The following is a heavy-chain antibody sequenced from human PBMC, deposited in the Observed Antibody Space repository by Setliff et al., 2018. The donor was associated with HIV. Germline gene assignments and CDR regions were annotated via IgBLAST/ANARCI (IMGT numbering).Heavy chain of an antibody. D-gene: IGHD4-17*01. J-gene: IGHJ4*02. Sequence: SETLSLTCTSSGDSISGYYWSWIQQPAGKGLEWIGRMHTSGNTNYNPSLKSRVTMSVDTSKNQFSLRLSSVTAADTAVYYCARDQKGYGDSKDYWGQGKLVTVSS. CDR1: GDSISGYY. V-gene: IGHV4-4*07. CDR2: MHTSGNT. CDR3: ARDQKGYGDSKDY.